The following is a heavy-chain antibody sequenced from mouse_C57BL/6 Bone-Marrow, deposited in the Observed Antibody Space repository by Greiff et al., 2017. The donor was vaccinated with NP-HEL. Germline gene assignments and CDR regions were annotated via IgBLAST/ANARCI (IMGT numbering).Heavy chain of an antibody. Sequence: QVQLQQSGAELVRPGTSVKMSCKASGYTFTNYWIGWAKQRPGHGLEWIGDIYPGGGCTNYNEKFKGKATLTADKSSSTADMQFSSLTSEDSAIYYCARHRDWYFDVWGTGTTVTVSS. J-gene: IGHJ1*03. V-gene: IGHV1-63*01. CDR2: IYPGGGCT. CDR1: GYTFTNYW. CDR3: ARHRDWYFDV.